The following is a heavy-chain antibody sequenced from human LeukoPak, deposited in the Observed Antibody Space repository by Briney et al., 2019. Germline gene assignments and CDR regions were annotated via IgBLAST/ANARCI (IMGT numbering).Heavy chain of an antibody. V-gene: IGHV3-23*01. Sequence: GGSLRLSCAAPGFTFSSYAMSWVRQAPGKGLEWVSAISSSGGSTYYADSVKGRFTISRDNSKNTLYLQMNSLRAEDTAVYYCAKTGAVAGTNYFDYWGQGTLVTVSS. J-gene: IGHJ4*02. D-gene: IGHD6-19*01. CDR2: ISSSGGST. CDR1: GFTFSSYA. CDR3: AKTGAVAGTNYFDY.